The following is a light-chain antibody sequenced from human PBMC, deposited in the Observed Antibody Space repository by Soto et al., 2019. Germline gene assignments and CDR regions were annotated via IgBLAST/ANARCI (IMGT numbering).Light chain of an antibody. CDR2: RNT. V-gene: IGLV1-47*01. J-gene: IGLJ1*01. CDR1: SSNIGSNY. CDR3: ATWDDSLNGLV. Sequence: QSVLTQPPSASGTPGQRVTISCSGSSSNIGSNYVYWYQQFPGTAPKLLIYRNTQRPSGVPDRFSGSKSGTSASLAISGLRSEDEADYYCATWDDSLNGLVFGTGTKLTVL.